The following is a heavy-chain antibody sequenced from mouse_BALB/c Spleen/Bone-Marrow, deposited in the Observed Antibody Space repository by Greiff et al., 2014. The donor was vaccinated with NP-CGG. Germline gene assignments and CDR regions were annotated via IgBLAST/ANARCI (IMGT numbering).Heavy chain of an antibody. J-gene: IGHJ4*01. V-gene: IGHV1-80*01. CDR2: IYPGDGDT. Sequence: VQLQQSGAELVRPGSSVKISCKASGYAFSSYWMNWVKQRPGQGLEWIGQIYPGDGDTNYNGKFKGKATLTADKSSSTAYMQXXSLTSEDSAVYFCARGVPMDYWGQGTSVTVSS. CDR1: GYAFSSYW. CDR3: ARGVPMDY.